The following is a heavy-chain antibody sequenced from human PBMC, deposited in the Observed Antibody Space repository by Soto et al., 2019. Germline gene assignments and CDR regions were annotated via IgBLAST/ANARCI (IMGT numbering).Heavy chain of an antibody. J-gene: IGHJ4*02. CDR2: IYYSGST. V-gene: IGHV4-59*08. CDR1: GGSISSYY. Sequence: SETLSLTCTVSGGSISSYYWSWIRQPPGKGLEWIGYIYYSGSTNYNPSLKSRVTISVDTSKNQFSLKLSSVTAADTAVYYCAREDAYDSSGYYYLYWGQGTLVTVSS. CDR3: AREDAYDSSGYYYLY. D-gene: IGHD3-22*01.